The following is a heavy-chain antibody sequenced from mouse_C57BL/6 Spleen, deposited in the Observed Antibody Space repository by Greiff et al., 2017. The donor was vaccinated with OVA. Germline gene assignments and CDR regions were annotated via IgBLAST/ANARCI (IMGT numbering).Heavy chain of an antibody. CDR3: ARYPLGGYFDV. D-gene: IGHD6-1*01. CDR2: IRNKANGYTT. CDR1: GFTFTDYY. V-gene: IGHV7-3*01. J-gene: IGHJ1*03. Sequence: EVNVVESGGGLVQPGGSLSLSCAASGFTFTDYYMSWVRQPPGKALEWLGFIRNKANGYTTEYSASVKGRFTISRDNSQSILYLQMNALRAEDSATYYCARYPLGGYFDVWGTGTTVTVSS.